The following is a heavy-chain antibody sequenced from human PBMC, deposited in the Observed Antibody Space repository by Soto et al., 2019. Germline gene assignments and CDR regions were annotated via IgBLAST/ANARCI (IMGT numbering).Heavy chain of an antibody. J-gene: IGHJ3*02. Sequence: GGSLRLSCAASGFTFSSYSMNWVRQAPGKGLEWVSYISSSSSTIYYADSVKGRFTISRDNAKNSLYLQMNSLRAEDTAVYYCARVIVVVPAAIDPYDAFDIWGQGTMVTVSS. D-gene: IGHD2-2*02. V-gene: IGHV3-48*01. CDR1: GFTFSSYS. CDR2: ISSSSSTI. CDR3: ARVIVVVPAAIDPYDAFDI.